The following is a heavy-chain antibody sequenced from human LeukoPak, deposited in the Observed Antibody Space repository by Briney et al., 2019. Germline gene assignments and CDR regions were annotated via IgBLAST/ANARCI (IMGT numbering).Heavy chain of an antibody. V-gene: IGHV3-23*01. Sequence: GGSLRLSCAASGFTFSSYAMYWVRQAPGKGLEWVSAIGGSGGSTYYADSVKGRFTISRDNSKNTLYLQMNSLRAEDTAVYYCAKEGGMVRGVHYGMDVWGQGTTVTVSS. CDR2: IGGSGGST. CDR1: GFTFSSYA. CDR3: AKEGGMVRGVHYGMDV. D-gene: IGHD3-10*01. J-gene: IGHJ6*02.